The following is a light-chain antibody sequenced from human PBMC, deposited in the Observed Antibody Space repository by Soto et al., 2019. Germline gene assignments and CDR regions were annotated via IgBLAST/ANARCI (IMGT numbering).Light chain of an antibody. Sequence: QSVLTQPPSASGTPGQRVTISCSGSSSHIGSNYVYWYQQLPGTAPKLLIYRNNQRPSGVPDRFSGSKSGTSASLAISGLRSDDEADYYCASWDDSLSGRVFGGGTKLTVL. V-gene: IGLV1-47*01. CDR1: SSHIGSNY. CDR2: RNN. J-gene: IGLJ3*02. CDR3: ASWDDSLSGRV.